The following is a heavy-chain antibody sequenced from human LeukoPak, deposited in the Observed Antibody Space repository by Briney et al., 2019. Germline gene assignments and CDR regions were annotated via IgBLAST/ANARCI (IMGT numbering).Heavy chain of an antibody. D-gene: IGHD3-10*01. CDR1: DGSLSGYY. CDR3: ARRPRGVIIKTWFDS. V-gene: IGHV4-34*01. Sequence: SETLSLTCAVSDGSLSGYYCSWIRQPPGKGLEWIGEINHSGSANYNPSLKSRVTIFLDTSKNQFSLNLSSVTAADTAVYYCARRPRGVIIKTWFDSWGQGTLVTVSS. J-gene: IGHJ5*01. CDR2: INHSGSA.